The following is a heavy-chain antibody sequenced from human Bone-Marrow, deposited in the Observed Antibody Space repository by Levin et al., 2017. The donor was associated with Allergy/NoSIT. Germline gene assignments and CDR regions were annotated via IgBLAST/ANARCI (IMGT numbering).Heavy chain of an antibody. CDR2: IYYSGST. V-gene: IGHV4-59*01. CDR3: ARGSWGYYGMDV. J-gene: IGHJ6*02. CDR1: GGSTRSNF. D-gene: IGHD3-16*01. Sequence: SQTLSLTCIVSGGSTRSNFWNWIRQSPGKGLEWMGYIYYSGSTNYNPSLKSRVTMSIDTSKNQFSLKLSSVTAADTAVYYCARGSWGYYGMDVWGQGTTVTVFS.